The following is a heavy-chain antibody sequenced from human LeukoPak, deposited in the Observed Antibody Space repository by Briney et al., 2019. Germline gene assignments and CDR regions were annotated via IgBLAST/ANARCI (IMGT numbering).Heavy chain of an antibody. V-gene: IGHV1-18*01. D-gene: IGHD4-23*01. J-gene: IGHJ1*01. CDR1: GYTFTSYG. CDR3: ARGDYGGNSAEYFQH. CDR2: ISAYNGNT. Sequence: GASVTVSCKASGYTFTSYGISWVRQAPGQGLEWMGWISAYNGNTNYAQKLQGRVTMTTDTSTSTAYMELRSLRSDDPAVYYCARGDYGGNSAEYFQHWGQGTLVTVSS.